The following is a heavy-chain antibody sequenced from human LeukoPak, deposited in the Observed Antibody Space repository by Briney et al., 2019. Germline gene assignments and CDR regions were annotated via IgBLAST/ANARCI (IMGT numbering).Heavy chain of an antibody. CDR1: GFTFSSYS. CDR3: ARDLTGHGSGYEGPSDY. V-gene: IGHV3-21*01. D-gene: IGHD5-12*01. J-gene: IGHJ4*02. Sequence: PGGSLRLSCAASGFTFSSYSMNWVRQAPGKGLEWVSSISSSSSYIYYADSVKGRFTISRDNAKNSLYLQMNSLRAEDTAAYYCARDLTGHGSGYEGPSDYWGQGTLVTVSS. CDR2: ISSSSSYI.